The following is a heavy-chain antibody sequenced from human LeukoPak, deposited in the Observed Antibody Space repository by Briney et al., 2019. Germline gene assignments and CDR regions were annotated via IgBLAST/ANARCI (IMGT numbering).Heavy chain of an antibody. CDR3: VRDGYSYGYRWFDP. CDR1: GYTFTSYY. CDR2: INPNSGGT. D-gene: IGHD5-18*01. Sequence: ASVKVSCKASGYTFTSYYMHWVRQAPGQGLEWMGWINPNSGGTNYAQKFQGRVTMTRDTSISTAYMELSRLRSDDTAVYYCVRDGYSYGYRWFDPWGQGTLVTVSS. J-gene: IGHJ5*02. V-gene: IGHV1-2*02.